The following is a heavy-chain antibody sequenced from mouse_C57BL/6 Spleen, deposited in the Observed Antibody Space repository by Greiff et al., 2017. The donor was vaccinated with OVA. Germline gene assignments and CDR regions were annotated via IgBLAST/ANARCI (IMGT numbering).Heavy chain of an antibody. CDR3: TRDPSSYSNYVGFAD. Sequence: EVKVVESGEGLVKPGGSLKLSCAASGFTFSSYAMSWVRQTPEKRLEWVAYISSGGDYIYYADTVKGRFTISRDTARNTLYLQMSSLKSEDTAMYYGTRDPSSYSNYVGFADWGQGTLVTVSA. CDR1: GFTFSSYA. V-gene: IGHV5-9-1*02. CDR2: ISSGGDYI. J-gene: IGHJ3*01. D-gene: IGHD2-5*01.